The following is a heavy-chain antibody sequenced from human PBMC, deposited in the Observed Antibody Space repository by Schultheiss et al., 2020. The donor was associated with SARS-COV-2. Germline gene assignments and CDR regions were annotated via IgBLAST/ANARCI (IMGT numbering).Heavy chain of an antibody. D-gene: IGHD1-7*01. CDR2: IYYSGST. Sequence: SETLSLTCAVSGGSISSGSYYWSWIRQPAGKGLEWIGSIYYSGSTYYNPSLKSRVTISVDTSKNQFSLKLSSVTAADTAVYYCARGMEYNWNYAYWGQGTLVTVSS. V-gene: IGHV4-39*07. CDR3: ARGMEYNWNYAY. J-gene: IGHJ4*02. CDR1: GGSISSGSYY.